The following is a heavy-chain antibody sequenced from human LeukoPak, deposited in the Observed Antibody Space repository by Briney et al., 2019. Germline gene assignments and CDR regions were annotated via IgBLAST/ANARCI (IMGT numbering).Heavy chain of an antibody. CDR3: ARDQRGIVPGAT. J-gene: IGHJ3*01. CDR2: ISYSGST. D-gene: IGHD2-2*01. V-gene: IGHV4-59*11. CDR1: GGSITSHY. Sequence: PSETLSLTCSVSGGSITSHYWSWIRQPPGKGLEWIGYISYSGSTNYNPSLRSRVTISVDTSKNQFSLKLSSVTAADTAVYYCARDQRGIVPGATWGQGTMVTVSS.